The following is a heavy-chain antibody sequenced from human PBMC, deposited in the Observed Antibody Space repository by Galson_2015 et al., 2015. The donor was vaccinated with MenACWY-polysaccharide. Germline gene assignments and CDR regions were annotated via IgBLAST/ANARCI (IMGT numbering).Heavy chain of an antibody. CDR1: GFTFSSYA. J-gene: IGHJ4*01. Sequence: SLRLSCAASGFTFSSYAMNWARQAPGKGLEWVSSISSSGGSTYYADSVKGRFTISRDNSKNTLYLLLNTLRDEDTAVYYCAKGSLRLLEYSFDY. D-gene: IGHD3-3*01. V-gene: IGHV3-23*01. CDR3: AKGSLRLLEYSFDY. CDR2: ISSSGGST.